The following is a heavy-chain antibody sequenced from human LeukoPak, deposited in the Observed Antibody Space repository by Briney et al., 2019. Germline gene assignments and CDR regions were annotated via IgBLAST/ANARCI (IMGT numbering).Heavy chain of an antibody. J-gene: IGHJ4*02. CDR1: GFTISSYI. CDR2: ISSGSSYI. V-gene: IGHV3-21*01. Sequence: GGSLRLSCAASGFTISSYILNWVRQPPGKGLEWVSCISSGSSYIYYTDSVKGRFTISRDNANNSLYLQRNSLRAEGTAVYYCATGTTSGSYYFAYGGQGTLVTVS. D-gene: IGHD1-1*01. CDR3: ATGTTSGSYYFAY.